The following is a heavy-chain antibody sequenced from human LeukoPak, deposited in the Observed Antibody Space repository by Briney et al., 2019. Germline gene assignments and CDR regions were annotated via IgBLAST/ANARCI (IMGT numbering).Heavy chain of an antibody. V-gene: IGHV3-53*05. J-gene: IGHJ5*02. CDR2: IYSGGST. D-gene: IGHD2-15*01. Sequence: GGSLRLSCAASGFTVSSNYMSWVRQAPGKGLEWVSVIYSGGSTYYADSVKGRFTISRDNSKNTLYLQMNSLRSEDTAVYYCAREVVVVVAAIRTVWFDPWGQGTLVTVSS. CDR3: AREVVVVVAAIRTVWFDP. CDR1: GFTVSSNY.